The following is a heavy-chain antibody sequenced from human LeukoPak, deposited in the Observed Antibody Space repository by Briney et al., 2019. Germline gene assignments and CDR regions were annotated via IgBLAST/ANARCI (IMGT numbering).Heavy chain of an antibody. Sequence: PGGSLRLSCAASGLTFSSYWMHWVRQAPGKGLVWVSHINTDGSSTSYADSVKGRFTISRDNAKNTVYLQMNSLRAEDTAVYYCARDMDDSSGYAFDYWGQGTLVTVSS. CDR3: ARDMDDSSGYAFDY. V-gene: IGHV3-74*01. D-gene: IGHD3-22*01. J-gene: IGHJ4*02. CDR2: INTDGSST. CDR1: GLTFSSYW.